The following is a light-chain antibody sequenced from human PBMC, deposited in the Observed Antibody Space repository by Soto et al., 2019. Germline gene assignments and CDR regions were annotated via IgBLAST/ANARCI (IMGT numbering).Light chain of an antibody. CDR1: SSNIGAGYD. CDR2: GDT. Sequence: QSVLTQPPSVSGAPGQRVTICCTGSSSNIGAGYDVHWYQQLPGTAPKLLISGDTNRPSGVPDRFSGSKSGTSASLAITGLRAEDEADYYCQSFDSSLSGWLFGGGTQLTVL. J-gene: IGLJ3*02. V-gene: IGLV1-40*01. CDR3: QSFDSSLSGWL.